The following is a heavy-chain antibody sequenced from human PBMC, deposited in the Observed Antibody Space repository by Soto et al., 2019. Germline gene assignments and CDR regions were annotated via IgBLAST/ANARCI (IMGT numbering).Heavy chain of an antibody. CDR2: TAYRSSWYN. J-gene: IGHJ3*02. CDR1: GDSVSSNSAD. CDR3: ARSLAGALDI. V-gene: IGHV6-1*01. D-gene: IGHD6-19*01. Sequence: PSQTLSLTCAISGDSVSSNSADWNCIRQSPSRGLEWLGRTAYRSSWYNDYAESVKSRISINSDTSKSQFSLELNSVTPEDTAVYYWARSLAGALDIWGQGTMVTVSS.